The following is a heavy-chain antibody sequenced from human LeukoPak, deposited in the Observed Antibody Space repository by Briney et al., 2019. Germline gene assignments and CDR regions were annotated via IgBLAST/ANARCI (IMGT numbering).Heavy chain of an antibody. V-gene: IGHV3-21*01. CDR1: GFTFSSYS. CDR3: ARELYYYDSSGRYFDY. CDR2: ISSSSSYI. D-gene: IGHD3-22*01. J-gene: IGHJ4*02. Sequence: GGSLRLSCAASGFTFSSYSMNWVRQAPGKGLEWVSSISSSSSYIYYADSVKGRFTISRDNAKNSLYLQMNSLRAEDTAVYYCARELYYYDSSGRYFDYWGQGTLVTVSS.